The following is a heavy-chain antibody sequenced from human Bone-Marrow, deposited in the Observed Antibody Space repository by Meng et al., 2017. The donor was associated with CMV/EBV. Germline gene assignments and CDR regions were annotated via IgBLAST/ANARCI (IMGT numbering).Heavy chain of an antibody. CDR1: GYTFTYRY. D-gene: IGHD4-17*01. CDR3: ASSLGTVSYGMDV. CDR2: ITPFDGNT. V-gene: IGHV1-45*02. J-gene: IGHJ6*02. Sequence: SVKVSCKASGYTFTYRYVHWVRQAPGQALEWVGWITPFDGNTNCAQKFQDRVIITRDRSMSTAYMELSSLRSEDTAMYYCASSLGTVSYGMDVWGQGTTVTVSS.